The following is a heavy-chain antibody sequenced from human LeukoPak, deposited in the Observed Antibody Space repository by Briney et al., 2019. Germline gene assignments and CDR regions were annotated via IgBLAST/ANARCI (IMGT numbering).Heavy chain of an antibody. CDR3: ARPVIAVAAPFDY. CDR2: IKQDGSEK. CDR1: KFTFSSFW. D-gene: IGHD6-19*01. J-gene: IGHJ4*02. V-gene: IGHV3-7*01. Sequence: GGSLRLSCTASKFTFSSFWMSWVRQAPGKGLEWVANIKQDGSEKYYVDSVKGRFTISRDNAKNSLYLQMNSLRAEDTAVYYCARPVIAVAAPFDYWGQGTLVTVSS.